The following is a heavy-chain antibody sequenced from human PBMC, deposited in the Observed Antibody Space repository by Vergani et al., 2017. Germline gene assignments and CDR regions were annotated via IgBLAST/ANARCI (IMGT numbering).Heavy chain of an antibody. Sequence: QVQLEESGPGLVKPSETLSLTCTVSGGSFNTYYWSWSRQSPGKGLEWIGYIYSTGSTNYNPSLNSRVTMSVDTSQNQFSLKLRSVTAAYKAVYFCARVMYRDQASTGYHLEGMDIWGQGTTVTISS. V-gene: IGHV4-59*13. CDR2: IYSTGST. J-gene: IGHJ6*02. CDR1: GGSFNTYY. D-gene: IGHD3-9*01. CDR3: ARVMYRDQASTGYHLEGMDI.